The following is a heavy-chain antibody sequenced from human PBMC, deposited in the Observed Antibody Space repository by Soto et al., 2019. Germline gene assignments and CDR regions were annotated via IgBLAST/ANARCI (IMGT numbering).Heavy chain of an antibody. J-gene: IGHJ3*02. CDR3: ARVNGIAAAGTVAFDI. CDR1: GGSISSYY. CDR2: IYYSGST. V-gene: IGHV4-59*01. Sequence: LQTLSLTCTVSGGSISSYYWSWIRQTPGKGLEWIGYIYYSGSTNYNPSLKSRVTISVDTSKNQFSLKLSSVTAADTAVYYCARVNGIAAAGTVAFDIWGQGTMVTVSS. D-gene: IGHD6-13*01.